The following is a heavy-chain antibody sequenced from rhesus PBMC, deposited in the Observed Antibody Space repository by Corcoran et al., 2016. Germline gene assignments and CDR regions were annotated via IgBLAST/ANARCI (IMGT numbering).Heavy chain of an antibody. J-gene: IGHJ4*01. V-gene: IGHV4-122*02. D-gene: IGHD2-21*01. Sequence: QLQLQESGPGLVKPSETLSLTCAVSGYSISSGYGWSWIRQPPGKGLEWIGYISYTGTTRYNPYLKSPVTSSRDTSKNQFFLKLSSVTAADTAVYYCAREIPLGYCTGSGCSPEYYFDYWGQGVLVTVSS. CDR1: GYSISSGYG. CDR2: ISYTGTT. CDR3: AREIPLGYCTGSGCSPEYYFDY.